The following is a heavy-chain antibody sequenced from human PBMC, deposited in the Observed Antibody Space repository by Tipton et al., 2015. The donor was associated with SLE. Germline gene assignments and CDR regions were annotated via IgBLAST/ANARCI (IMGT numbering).Heavy chain of an antibody. CDR3: ARDLLGKDFDL. CDR2: IYYSGST. D-gene: IGHD1-1*01. V-gene: IGHV4-59*01. Sequence: TLSLTCTVSGGSISSYYWSWIRQPPGKGLEWIEYIYYSGSTNYNPSLKSRVTISVDTSKNQFSLKLSSVTAADTAVYYCARDLLGKDFDLWGRCTLVTVSS. CDR1: GGSISSYY. J-gene: IGHJ2*01.